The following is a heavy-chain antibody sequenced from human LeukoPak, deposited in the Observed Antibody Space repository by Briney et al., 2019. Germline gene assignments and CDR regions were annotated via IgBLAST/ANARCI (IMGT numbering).Heavy chain of an antibody. CDR2: ISSINSGE. CDR1: GFAFNTYS. D-gene: IGHD3-10*02. J-gene: IGHJ6*04. Sequence: GGSLRLSCAASGFAFNTYSMNWVRQAPGKGLEWISYISSINSGEYYADSVKGRFSISRDNAKNSLSLQMNSLRAEDTAVYYCAELGITMIGGVWGKGTTVTISS. V-gene: IGHV3-48*01. CDR3: AELGITMIGGV.